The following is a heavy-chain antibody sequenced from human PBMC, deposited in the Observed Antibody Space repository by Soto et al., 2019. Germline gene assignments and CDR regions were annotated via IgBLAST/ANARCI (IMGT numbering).Heavy chain of an antibody. V-gene: IGHV3-72*01. CDR1: GFTFSDHY. CDR2: IRNKANSYTT. D-gene: IGHD2-15*01. CDR3: ASGYCSGGSCYSSPGNY. Sequence: GSLRLSCAVSGFTFSDHYMDWVRQAPGKGLEWVGRIRNKANSYTTGYAASVKGRFTISRDDSKNSLFLQMNSLKTEDTAVYYCASGYCSGGSCYSSPGNYWGQGTLVTVSS. J-gene: IGHJ4*02.